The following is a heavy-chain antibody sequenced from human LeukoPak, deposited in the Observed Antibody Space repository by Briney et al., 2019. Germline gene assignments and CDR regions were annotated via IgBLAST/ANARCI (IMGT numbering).Heavy chain of an antibody. Sequence: GGSLRLSCVASGFSFSSYWMSWVRQTPGKGLEWVANIKQEGSARYYVDSVTGRFTISRDNAMNSLYLQMNNLRVEDTAVYYCARDPGIAAAGTVGYFDSWGQGILVTVSS. D-gene: IGHD6-13*01. CDR3: ARDPGIAAAGTVGYFDS. V-gene: IGHV3-7*01. CDR1: GFSFSSYW. CDR2: IKQEGSAR. J-gene: IGHJ4*02.